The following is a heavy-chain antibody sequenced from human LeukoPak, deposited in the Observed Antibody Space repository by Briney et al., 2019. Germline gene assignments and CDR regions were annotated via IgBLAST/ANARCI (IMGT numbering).Heavy chain of an antibody. CDR2: IYYSRST. CDR3: ARDSGNYYYYYMDV. J-gene: IGHJ6*03. D-gene: IGHD1-26*01. V-gene: IGHV4-39*02. CDR1: GGSISSSSYY. Sequence: SETLSLTCTVSGGSISSSSYYWGWLRQPPRKGLEWIGSIYYSRSTYYNPSLKSRVTISVDTSKNQFSLKLSSETAADTAVYYCARDSGNYYYYYMDVWGKGTTVTVS.